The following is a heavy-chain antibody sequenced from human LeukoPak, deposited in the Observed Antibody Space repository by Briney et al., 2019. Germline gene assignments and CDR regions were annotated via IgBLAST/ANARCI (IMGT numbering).Heavy chain of an antibody. CDR1: GFTFSSYA. Sequence: PGGSLRLSCAASGFTFSSYAMSWVRQAPGKGLEWVSAISGSGGSTYYADSVKGRFTISRDNSKNTLYLQMNSLRAEDTAVHYCAKVEDCGGDCYSSYFDYWGQGTLVTVSS. CDR3: AKVEDCGGDCYSSYFDY. J-gene: IGHJ4*02. D-gene: IGHD2-21*02. CDR2: ISGSGGST. V-gene: IGHV3-23*01.